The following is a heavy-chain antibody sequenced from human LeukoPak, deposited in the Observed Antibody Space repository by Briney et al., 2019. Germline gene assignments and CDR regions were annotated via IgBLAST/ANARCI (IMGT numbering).Heavy chain of an antibody. D-gene: IGHD3-10*01. Sequence: SQTLSLTCSVSGGSLNSGTYYWSWIRHPAGKGLEWIGRIYSSGSTNYNSSLKSRVTISGDPSRNQFSLKLSSVTAADTAVYYCARDGPSPGTYYSETESGAFDIWGQGTMVTVSS. CDR1: GGSLNSGTYY. CDR2: IYSSGST. CDR3: ARDGPSPGTYYSETESGAFDI. J-gene: IGHJ3*02. V-gene: IGHV4-61*02.